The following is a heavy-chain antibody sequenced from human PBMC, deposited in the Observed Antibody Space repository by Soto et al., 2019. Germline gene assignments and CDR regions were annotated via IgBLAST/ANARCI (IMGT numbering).Heavy chain of an antibody. CDR2: FDPEDGET. V-gene: IGHV1-24*01. CDR1: GYTLTELS. Sequence: GASVKVSCKVSGYTLTELSMHWVRQAPGKGLEWMGGFDPEDGETIYAQKFQGRVTMTEDTSTDTAYMELSSLRSEDTAVYYCATDLRLGYYDSSGYYFLGYWGQGTLVTVSS. D-gene: IGHD3-22*01. CDR3: ATDLRLGYYDSSGYYFLGY. J-gene: IGHJ4*02.